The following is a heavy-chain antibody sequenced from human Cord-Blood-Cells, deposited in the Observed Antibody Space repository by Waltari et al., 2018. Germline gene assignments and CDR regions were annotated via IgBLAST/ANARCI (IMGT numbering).Heavy chain of an antibody. CDR3: ATTIVGATNLDY. V-gene: IGHV1-24*01. Sequence: QVQLVQSGAEVKKPGASGKVSCKVSGYTLTELSMHWGRQAPGQGLEWMGGFVPADSETIYAQKCQVRVTITEDTPTDTAYMELSILRSEDTAVYYCATTIVGATNLDYWGQGTLVTVSS. CDR2: FVPADSET. J-gene: IGHJ4*02. D-gene: IGHD1-26*01. CDR1: GYTLTELS.